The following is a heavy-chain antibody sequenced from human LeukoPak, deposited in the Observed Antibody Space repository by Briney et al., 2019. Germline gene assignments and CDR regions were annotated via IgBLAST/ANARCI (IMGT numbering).Heavy chain of an antibody. D-gene: IGHD2-2*01. Sequence: GGSLRLSCTASGFAFDEHGMSWVRQVPGKGLEWVSGINWSGGSTGYADPLRGRFTISRDNAKNSLYLQMDSLRAEDTALYYCARAPITSPFYFDYWGRGTLVTVSS. CDR3: ARAPITSPFYFDY. V-gene: IGHV3-20*04. J-gene: IGHJ4*02. CDR1: GFAFDEHG. CDR2: INWSGGST.